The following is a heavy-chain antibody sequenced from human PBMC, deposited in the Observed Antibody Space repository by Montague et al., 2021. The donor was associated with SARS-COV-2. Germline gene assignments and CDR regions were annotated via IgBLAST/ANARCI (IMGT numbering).Heavy chain of an antibody. CDR1: GGSISSDY. D-gene: IGHD3-22*01. V-gene: IGHV4-59*01. J-gene: IGHJ5*02. CDR2: IYYRGTT. CDR3: AREDRRNWFDP. Sequence: SETLSLTCSVSGGSISSDYWSWIRQSPGKGLEWIGYIYYRGTTNYNPSLKSRVTFSVDTSKNQFSLKLISVTAADTAVYFCAREDRRNWFDPWGQEVLVTVSS.